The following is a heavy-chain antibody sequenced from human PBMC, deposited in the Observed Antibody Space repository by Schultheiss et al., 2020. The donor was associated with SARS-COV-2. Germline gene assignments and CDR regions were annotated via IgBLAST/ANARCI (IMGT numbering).Heavy chain of an antibody. CDR3: ARTVRVAAAGGYFQH. Sequence: SETLSLTCAVSGYSISSGYYWGWIRQPPGKGLEWIGYIYYSGSTNYNPSLKSRVTISVDTSKNQFSLKVSSVTAADTAVYYCARTVRVAAAGGYFQHWGQGTLVTVSS. J-gene: IGHJ1*01. V-gene: IGHV4-38-2*01. CDR1: GYSISSGYY. D-gene: IGHD6-13*01. CDR2: IYYSGST.